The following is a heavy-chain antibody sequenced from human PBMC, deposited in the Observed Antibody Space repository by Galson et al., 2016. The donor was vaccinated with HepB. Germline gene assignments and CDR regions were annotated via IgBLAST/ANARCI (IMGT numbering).Heavy chain of an antibody. CDR3: AKAMASATPRTNWFDP. J-gene: IGHJ5*01. CDR2: ISHAGSLT. CDR1: GFSFRNYG. V-gene: IGHV3-30*18. Sequence: SLRLSCAASGFSFRNYGMHWVRQAPGQGLEWVAIISHAGSLTFYGDSVKGRFTITSDNSNNTLYLQMNSMRREDTAIYYCAKAMASATPRTNWFDPWGQGTLVTVSS. D-gene: IGHD1-1*01.